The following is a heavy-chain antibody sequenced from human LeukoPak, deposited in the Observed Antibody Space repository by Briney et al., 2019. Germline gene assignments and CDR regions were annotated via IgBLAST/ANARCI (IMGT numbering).Heavy chain of an antibody. V-gene: IGHV1-18*01. CDR1: GYTFTSYG. CDR3: ARRYSQGGRRMVRGDRREVDY. D-gene: IGHD3-10*01. J-gene: IGHJ4*02. Sequence: ASVKVSCKASGYTFTSYGISWVRQAPGQGLEWMGWISAYNGNTNYAQKLQGRVTMTTDTSTSTAYMELRSLRSDDTAVYYCARRYSQGGRRMVRGDRREVDYWGQGTLVTVSS. CDR2: ISAYNGNT.